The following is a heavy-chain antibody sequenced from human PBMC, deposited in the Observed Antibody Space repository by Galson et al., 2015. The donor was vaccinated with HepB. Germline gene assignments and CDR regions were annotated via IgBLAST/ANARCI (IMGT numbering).Heavy chain of an antibody. CDR3: ARDGTGTTPFDN. V-gene: IGHV3-11*01. J-gene: IGHJ4*02. Sequence: SLRVSCAASGFSLSDNYMSWLRQAPGKGLEWISYISKNGDNIQYAGSVRGRFTISRDTAKNSVYLQMNSLRVEDTAVYYCARDGTGTTPFDNWGQGTLVTVSS. CDR2: ISKNGDNI. CDR1: GFSLSDNY. D-gene: IGHD1-7*01.